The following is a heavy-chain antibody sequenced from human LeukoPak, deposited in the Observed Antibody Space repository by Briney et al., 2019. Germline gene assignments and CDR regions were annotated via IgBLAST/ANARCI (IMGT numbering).Heavy chain of an antibody. V-gene: IGHV4-59*01. J-gene: IGHJ6*02. Sequence: SETLSLTCTVSGGSISSYYWSWIRQPPGKGLEWIGYIYYSGSTNYNPSLKSRVTISVDTSKSHFSLKLSSVTAADTAVYYCARGTLEYSSSWYNYYYGMDVWGQGTTVTVSS. CDR1: GGSISSYY. CDR3: ARGTLEYSSSWYNYYYGMDV. D-gene: IGHD6-13*01. CDR2: IYYSGST.